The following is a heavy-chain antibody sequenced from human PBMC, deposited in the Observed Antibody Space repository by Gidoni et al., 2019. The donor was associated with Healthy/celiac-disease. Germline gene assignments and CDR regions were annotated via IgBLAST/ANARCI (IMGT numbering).Heavy chain of an antibody. D-gene: IGHD6-19*01. Sequence: EVQLLESGGGLVQPGGSLRLSCAASGFTFSRYAMSWVRQAPGKGLEWVSAISGSGGSTYYADSVKGRFTSSRDNSKNTLYLQMNSLRAEDTAVYYCARPARGGSGWTAGDYWGQGTLVTVSS. J-gene: IGHJ4*02. CDR1: GFTFSRYA. CDR3: ARPARGGSGWTAGDY. V-gene: IGHV3-23*01. CDR2: ISGSGGST.